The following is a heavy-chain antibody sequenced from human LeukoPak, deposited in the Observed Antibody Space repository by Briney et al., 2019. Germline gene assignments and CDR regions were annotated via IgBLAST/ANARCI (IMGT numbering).Heavy chain of an antibody. CDR3: ARGSSNVAARNNWFGS. D-gene: IGHD6-6*01. J-gene: IGHJ5*01. CDR2: ISGSSSYI. CDR1: GFTFSRSD. V-gene: IGHV3-21*01. Sequence: GGSLRLSCAASGFTFSRSDMNWVRQAPGRGLEWVSSISGSSSYIYYTDSLKGRFTISRDNAKNSLYLQMNSLRAEDTAVYYCARGSSNVAARNNWFGSWGQGTLVIVSS.